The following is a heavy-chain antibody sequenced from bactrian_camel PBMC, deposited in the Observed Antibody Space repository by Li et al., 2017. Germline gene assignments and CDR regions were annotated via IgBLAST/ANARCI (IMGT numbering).Heavy chain of an antibody. CDR3: ATGRRATIARGEDNY. D-gene: IGHD4*01. Sequence: VQLVESGGGLVQPGGSLRLSCAASGYIFSNCGMGWYRQAPGKGREGVATIDGDGITTYADSVMGRFTISRDNAKNTLYLQMNSLKSEDTALYYCATGRRATIARGEDNYWGQGTQVTVS. CDR1: GYIFSNCG. V-gene: IGHV3S53*01. J-gene: IGHJ4*01. CDR2: IDGDGIT.